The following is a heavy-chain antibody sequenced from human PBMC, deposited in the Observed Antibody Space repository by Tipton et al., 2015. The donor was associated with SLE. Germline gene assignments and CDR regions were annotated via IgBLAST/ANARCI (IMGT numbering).Heavy chain of an antibody. CDR3: ARATDCSGGRCYSAYYCYGMDV. V-gene: IGHV4-34*01. D-gene: IGHD2-15*01. Sequence: LRLPCAVYGGSFSGYYWSWIRQPPGKGLEWIGEINHSGYTNYNLSLKSRVTISVDTSKNQFSLKLSSVTAADTAVYYCARATDCSGGRCYSAYYCYGMDVGGQGTRVTVPS. J-gene: IGHJ6*02. CDR2: INHSGYT. CDR1: GGSFSGYY.